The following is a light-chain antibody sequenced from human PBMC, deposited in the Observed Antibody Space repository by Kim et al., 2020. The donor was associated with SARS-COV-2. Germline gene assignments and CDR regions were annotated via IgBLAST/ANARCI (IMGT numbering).Light chain of an antibody. CDR1: QTVSSH. CDR2: DAS. Sequence: EIVMTQSPATLSVSPGEGATLSCRASQTVSSHLAWYQQKPGQANRLLIYDASTRATGIPARFSCSGSGTEFTINISSLQAEDFAVYYCQQYNNRPRTFGQGTKVDIK. J-gene: IGKJ1*01. CDR3: QQYNNRPRT. V-gene: IGKV3-15*01.